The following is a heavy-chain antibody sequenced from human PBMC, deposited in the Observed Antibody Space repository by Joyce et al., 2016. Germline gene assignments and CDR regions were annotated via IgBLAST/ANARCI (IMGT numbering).Heavy chain of an antibody. Sequence: EVQLLESGGDLVQPGGSLRLSCAASGFPFNRYGMNWVRQARGKGPEWVSGISGSGGKTDYAYSVKGRFTISRDNSKNTLYLQMNSLRAGDTAIYYCANQHFRDNWGPGTLVTVSS. V-gene: IGHV3-23*01. J-gene: IGHJ4*02. CDR2: ISGSGGKT. CDR3: ANQHFRDN. CDR1: GFPFNRYG.